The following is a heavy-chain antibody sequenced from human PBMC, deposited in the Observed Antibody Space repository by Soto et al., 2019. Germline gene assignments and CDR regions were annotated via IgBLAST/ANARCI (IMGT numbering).Heavy chain of an antibody. CDR3: ARDLGGSYFDY. CDR1: GGSISSSNW. J-gene: IGHJ4*02. CDR2: IYHSGST. Sequence: QVQLQESGPGLVKPSGTLSLTCAVSGGSISSSNWWSWVRQPPGKGLEWIGEIYHSGSTNYNPSLKGRVTLSVDKSKNQSSLKLSSVTAADTAVYYCARDLGGSYFDYWGQGTLVTVSS. V-gene: IGHV4-4*02. D-gene: IGHD1-26*01.